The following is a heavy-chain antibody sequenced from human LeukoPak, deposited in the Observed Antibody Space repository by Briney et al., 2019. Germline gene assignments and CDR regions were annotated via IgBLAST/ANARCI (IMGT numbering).Heavy chain of an antibody. J-gene: IGHJ6*02. CDR3: ARVEYCSSTSCYLTPYSYYYGMDV. CDR1: GYTFTSYG. Sequence: GASVKVSCKASGYTFTSYGISWVRQAPGQGLEWMGWISAYNGNTNYAQKLQGRVTMTTDTSTSTAYMELRSLRSDDTAVYYCARVEYCSSTSCYLTPYSYYYGMDVWGQGTTVTVSS. D-gene: IGHD2-2*01. V-gene: IGHV1-18*01. CDR2: ISAYNGNT.